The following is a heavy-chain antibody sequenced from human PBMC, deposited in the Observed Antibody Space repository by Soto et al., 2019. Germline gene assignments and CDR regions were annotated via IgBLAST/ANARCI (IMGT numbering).Heavy chain of an antibody. J-gene: IGHJ2*01. CDR3: AKAPRASSGLVWYFDL. CDR1: GFTFSSYA. V-gene: IGHV3-23*01. CDR2: ISGSGGST. Sequence: EVQLLESGGGLVQPGGSLRLSCAASGFTFSSYAMSWVRQAPGKGLEWVSAISGSGGSTYYADSVKGRFTISRDNSKNTLYLQRNSLRAEDTAVYYCAKAPRASSGLVWYFDLWGRGTLVTVAS. D-gene: IGHD3-22*01.